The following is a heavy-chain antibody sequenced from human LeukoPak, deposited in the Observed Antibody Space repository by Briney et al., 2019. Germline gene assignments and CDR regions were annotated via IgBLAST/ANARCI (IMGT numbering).Heavy chain of an antibody. V-gene: IGHV1-2*02. CDR2: INPNSGGT. Sequence: ASVKVSCKASGSTFTGYYMHWVRQAPGQGLEWMGWINPNSGGTNYAQTFQGRVTMTRDTSISTAYMELSRLRSDDTAVYYCASGIQSGGSYYYYMDVWGKGTTVTVSS. J-gene: IGHJ6*03. D-gene: IGHD5-18*01. CDR1: GSTFTGYY. CDR3: ASGIQSGGSYYYYMDV.